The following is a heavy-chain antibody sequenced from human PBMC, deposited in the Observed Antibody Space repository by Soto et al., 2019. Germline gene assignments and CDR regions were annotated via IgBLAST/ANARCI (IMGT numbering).Heavy chain of an antibody. J-gene: IGHJ4*02. CDR3: TRGGYYGSSDY. V-gene: IGHV3-74*01. CDR2: ITGDGSST. D-gene: IGHD3-10*01. CDR1: GFTFSTYW. Sequence: GGSLRLSCAASGFTFSTYWMFWVRQDPGRGLMWVSRITGDGSSTTYADSVRGRFTISRDNAKNTLYLQMDSLRAEDTAVYYCTRGGYYGSSDYWGQGTLVTVSS.